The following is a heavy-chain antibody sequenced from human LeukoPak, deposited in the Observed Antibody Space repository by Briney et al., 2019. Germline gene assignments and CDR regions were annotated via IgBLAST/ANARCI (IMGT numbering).Heavy chain of an antibody. V-gene: IGHV4-34*01. J-gene: IGHJ6*02. CDR2: INHSGST. CDR1: GGSFIGYY. Sequence: PSETLSLTCAVYGGSFIGYYWSWLRQPPGKGLEWIGEINHSGSTNYNPSLKSRVTISVDTSKNQFSLKLSSVTAADTAVYYCAIHLSPFWSGLPSPYGMDVWGQGTTVTVSS. D-gene: IGHD3-3*01. CDR3: AIHLSPFWSGLPSPYGMDV.